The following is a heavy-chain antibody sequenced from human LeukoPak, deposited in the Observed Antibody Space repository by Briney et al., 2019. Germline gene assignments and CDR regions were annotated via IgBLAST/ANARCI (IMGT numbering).Heavy chain of an antibody. D-gene: IGHD3-10*02. CDR3: AELGITMIGGV. V-gene: IGHV3-23*01. CDR2: ITASGDRT. J-gene: IGHJ6*04. Sequence: GGSLRLSCAASGFTFSDYVMIWVRQAPGKGLEWVSGITASGDRTFYGDSVRGRFTMSRDNSKNTVYLQMNSLRVDDTAVYYCAELGITMIGGVWGKGTTVTISS. CDR1: GFTFSDYV.